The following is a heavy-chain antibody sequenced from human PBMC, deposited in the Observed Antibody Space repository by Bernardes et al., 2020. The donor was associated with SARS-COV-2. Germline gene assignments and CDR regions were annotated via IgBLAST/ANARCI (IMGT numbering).Heavy chain of an antibody. CDR1: GYSFTSYD. J-gene: IGHJ6*02. Sequence: ASVKVSCKASGYSFTSYDINWVRQATGQGLEWMGWMNPNSGNTRFAQKFQGRVTMSRNTAEGTAYMELSSLRSEDTAVYYCARSLYFDRGAGYYYYGMDVWGQGTTVTVSS. D-gene: IGHD3-9*01. CDR3: ARSLYFDRGAGYYYYGMDV. CDR2: MNPNSGNT. V-gene: IGHV1-8*01.